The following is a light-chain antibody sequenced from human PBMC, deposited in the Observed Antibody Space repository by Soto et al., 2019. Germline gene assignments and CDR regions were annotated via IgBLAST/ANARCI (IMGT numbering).Light chain of an antibody. CDR2: AAS. J-gene: IGKJ4*01. Sequence: DIQMTQSPSSLSASVGDRVTITCRASQGISNYLAWYQQKPGKVPKLLIYAASTLQSGVPSRFSGSVSGTDFTLTISSLQPEDVATYYCQKYNSAPPLTFGGVTKVEIK. CDR1: QGISNY. CDR3: QKYNSAPPLT. V-gene: IGKV1-27*01.